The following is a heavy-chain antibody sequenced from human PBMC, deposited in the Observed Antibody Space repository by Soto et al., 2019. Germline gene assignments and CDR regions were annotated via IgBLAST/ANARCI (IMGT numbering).Heavy chain of an antibody. J-gene: IGHJ5*02. CDR1: GDSISRGGYY. Sequence: QVQLQESGPGLVKPSQTLSLTCTVSGDSISRGGYYWNWIRQHPRKGLEWIGYIYHSGSTNYNPFLKGRVTISVDTAKNQVSLELNSVTAADTAIYYCARDGAGAYGLGWFDPWGQGILVTVSS. CDR3: ARDGAGAYGLGWFDP. D-gene: IGHD2-21*01. V-gene: IGHV4-31*03. CDR2: IYHSGST.